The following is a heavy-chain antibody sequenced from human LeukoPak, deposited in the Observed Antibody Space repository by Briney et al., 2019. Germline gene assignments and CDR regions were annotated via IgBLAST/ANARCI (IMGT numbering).Heavy chain of an antibody. CDR2: IKKDETEI. J-gene: IGHJ5*02. CDR3: ATLNWDDGEVSGFDH. V-gene: IGHV3-7*01. CDR1: GFSFRNTW. Sequence: GGALRLSCTASGFSFRNTWMSWGRQAPGEGLEGVANIKKDETEIYYADSVKGRFTISRDNAKRSLYLQMNVLRVEDAAVYYCATLNWDDGEVSGFDHWGQGIMVTVSS. D-gene: IGHD1-26*01.